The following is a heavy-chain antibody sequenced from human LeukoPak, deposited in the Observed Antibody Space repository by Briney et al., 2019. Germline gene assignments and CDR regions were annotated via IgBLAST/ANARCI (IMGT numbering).Heavy chain of an antibody. V-gene: IGHV3-33*01. CDR2: IAYDGGRA. CDR3: TRYNNDHFDY. J-gene: IGHJ4*02. CDR1: GLTFGGYG. D-gene: IGHD1-14*01. Sequence: GGSLRLSCAGSGLTFGGYGMHWFRQTPGKGLEWVAVIAYDGGRAFYADSVKGRFTISRDNSKNTMSVQMDDLRAEDTAVYYCTRYNNDHFDYWGQGTLVTVSS.